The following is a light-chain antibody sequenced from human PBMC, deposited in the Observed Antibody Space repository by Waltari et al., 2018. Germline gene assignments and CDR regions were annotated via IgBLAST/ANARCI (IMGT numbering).Light chain of an antibody. CDR3: QQGSILPLT. J-gene: IGKJ4*01. V-gene: IGKV3-11*01. CDR2: DTS. Sequence: EIVLTQSPVTLSLAAGERATLSCRASESVFNYLAWYQQKPGQSPRLLIYDTSTRATGIPARFSGSGYGTDFTLTINNLEAEDFALYYCQQGSILPLTFGGGTKVEIK. CDR1: ESVFNY.